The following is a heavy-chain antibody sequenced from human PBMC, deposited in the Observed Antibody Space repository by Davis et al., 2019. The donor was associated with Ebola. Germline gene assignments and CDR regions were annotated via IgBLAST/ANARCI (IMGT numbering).Heavy chain of an antibody. CDR1: GGSISSYY. D-gene: IGHD5-18*01. V-gene: IGHV4-59*13. CDR2: IYYSGST. J-gene: IGHJ4*02. Sequence: SETLSLTCTVSGGSISSYYWSWIRQPPGKELEWIGNIYYSGSTNYKPSLKSRVTISTDTSKNQFSLKLNSVTAADTAVYYCARYWSGYSYGFFDYWGQGTLVTVSS. CDR3: ARYWSGYSYGFFDY.